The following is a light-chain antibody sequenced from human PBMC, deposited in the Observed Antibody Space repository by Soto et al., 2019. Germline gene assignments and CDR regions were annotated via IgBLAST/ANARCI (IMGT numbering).Light chain of an antibody. Sequence: LVLRQSPVTLSLCSGGTATISCRVSQSVSTYLAWYRQTPGQAPRLLIYGASTRATGIPARFSGSGSGTEFTLTISSLQSEDFAVYYCQQYNNWPPITFGQGTRLEI. CDR1: QSVSTY. CDR2: GAS. CDR3: QQYNNWPPIT. V-gene: IGKV3-15*01. J-gene: IGKJ5*01.